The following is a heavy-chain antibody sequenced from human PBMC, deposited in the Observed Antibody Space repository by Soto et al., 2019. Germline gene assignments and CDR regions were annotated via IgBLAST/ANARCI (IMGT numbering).Heavy chain of an antibody. D-gene: IGHD5-18*01. CDR1: GFTFSNAW. CDR3: TTDYSNGYRAFDY. Sequence: PGGSLRLSCAASGFTFSNAWMNWVRQAPGKGLEWVGRIKNKTDGGTTDYAAPVKGRFTISRDDSKNMVYLQMNSLKSEDTAVYYCTTDYSNGYRAFDYWGQGTLVTISS. J-gene: IGHJ4*02. V-gene: IGHV3-15*07. CDR2: IKNKTDGGTT.